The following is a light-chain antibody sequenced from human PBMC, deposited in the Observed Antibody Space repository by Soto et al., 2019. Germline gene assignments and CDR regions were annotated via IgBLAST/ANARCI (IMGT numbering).Light chain of an antibody. V-gene: IGKV1-5*03. Sequence: DIPMTQSPSTLSASVGDRVTITCRASQSFTSWLAWYQQKPGKAPKRLIYKASTLESGVPSRFSGSGSGTEFTLTISSLQPDDFATYYCQQYNNFPRTFGQGTKVEIK. CDR1: QSFTSW. CDR2: KAS. CDR3: QQYNNFPRT. J-gene: IGKJ1*01.